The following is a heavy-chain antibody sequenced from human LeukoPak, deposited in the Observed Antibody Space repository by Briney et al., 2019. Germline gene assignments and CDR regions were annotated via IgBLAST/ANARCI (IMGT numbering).Heavy chain of an antibody. CDR2: ISGSGGST. Sequence: GGSLRLSCAASGFTFSSYAMSWVRQAPGKGLEWVSAISGSGGSTYYADSVKGRFTISRDNSKNTLYLQMNSRRAEDTAVYYCAKDWAYAVAGHYFDYWGQGTLVTVSS. CDR3: AKDWAYAVAGHYFDY. CDR1: GFTFSSYA. J-gene: IGHJ4*02. D-gene: IGHD6-19*01. V-gene: IGHV3-23*01.